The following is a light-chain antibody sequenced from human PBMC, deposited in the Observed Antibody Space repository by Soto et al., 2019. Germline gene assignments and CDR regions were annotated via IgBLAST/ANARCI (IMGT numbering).Light chain of an antibody. CDR2: DAS. CDR1: QSIRSW. CDR3: QQYNSPVT. V-gene: IGKV1-5*01. Sequence: DIQMTQSPSTLSASVGDRVTITCRASQSIRSWLAWYQQKPGKAPKLLIYDASSLESGVSSRFSGNGSGTEFTLTISSLQPDDFATYYCQQYNSPVTFGQGTKVDI. J-gene: IGKJ1*01.